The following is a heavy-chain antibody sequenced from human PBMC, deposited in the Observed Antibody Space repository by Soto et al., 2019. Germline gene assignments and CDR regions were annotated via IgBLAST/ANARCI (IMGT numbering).Heavy chain of an antibody. J-gene: IGHJ3*01. D-gene: IGHD2-21*02. V-gene: IGHV3-73*01. CDR3: TRQDPLTAVENDALDF. Sequence: EVQLVESGGGLVQPGESLKLSCAASGFTFSVSAMHWVRQASGKGLEWVGRIRSKVNNYATEYAESVKGRFTISREDSKKTVYLQMNSLKVEDTAVYYCTRQDPLTAVENDALDFWGQGTMVTVSS. CDR1: GFTFSVSA. CDR2: IRSKVNNYAT.